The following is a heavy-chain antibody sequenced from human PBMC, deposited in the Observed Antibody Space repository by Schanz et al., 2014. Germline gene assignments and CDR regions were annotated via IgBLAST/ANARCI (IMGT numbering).Heavy chain of an antibody. J-gene: IGHJ4*02. CDR2: LYYTGKT. CDR1: GGSISTSSRY. CDR3: VRHGNYEFWHGPTPQFEN. Sequence: QLHLQESGPGLAKPSETLSLICSVSGGSISTSSRYWGWIRQSPGKGLEWFGSLYYTGKTHYNPPLKGKVTIPLDTPKTQFSLTLTSVTAADTAVYYCVRHGNYEFWHGPTPQFENWGQGTLVTVS. V-gene: IGHV4-39*01. D-gene: IGHD3-3*01.